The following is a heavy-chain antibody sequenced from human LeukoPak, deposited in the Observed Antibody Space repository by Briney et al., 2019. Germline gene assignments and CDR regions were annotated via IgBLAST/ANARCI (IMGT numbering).Heavy chain of an antibody. CDR2: IIPILGIA. CDR1: GGTFSSYA. V-gene: IGHV1-69*04. J-gene: IGHJ5*02. D-gene: IGHD6-19*01. Sequence: GASVKVFCKASGGTFSSYAISWVRQAPGQGLEWMGRIIPILGIANYAQKFQGRVTITADKSTSTAYMELSSLRSEDTAVYYCARGIAVAGRFDPWGQGTLVTVSS. CDR3: ARGIAVAGRFDP.